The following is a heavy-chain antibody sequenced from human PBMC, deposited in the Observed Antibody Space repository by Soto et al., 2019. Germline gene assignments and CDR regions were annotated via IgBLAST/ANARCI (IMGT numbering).Heavy chain of an antibody. CDR1: GFTFSNYG. CDR3: ARRLRNTFDY. CDR2: IWYDGSTK. J-gene: IGHJ4*02. V-gene: IGHV3-33*01. Sequence: QVQLVESGGGVVQPGRSLRLSCAASGFTFSNYGMHWVRQAPGKGLEWVAVIWYDGSTKYYADSVKGRFTISRDNSKKTLFLQMNSLRAEDTAVYCCARRLRNTFDYWGQGTLVTVSS.